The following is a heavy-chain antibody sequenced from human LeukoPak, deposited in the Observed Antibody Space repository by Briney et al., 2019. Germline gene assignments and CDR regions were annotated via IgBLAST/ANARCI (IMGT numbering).Heavy chain of an antibody. CDR2: ISWNSGSI. CDR3: AREGYYDSSGYLDYYYMDV. D-gene: IGHD3-22*01. V-gene: IGHV3-9*01. CDR1: GFTFDDYA. J-gene: IGHJ6*03. Sequence: GGSLRLSCAASGFTFDDYAMHWVRQAPGKGLEWVSGISWNSGSIGYADSVKGRFTISRDNAKNSLCLQMNSLRAEDTALYYCAREGYYDSSGYLDYYYMDVWGKGTTVTVSS.